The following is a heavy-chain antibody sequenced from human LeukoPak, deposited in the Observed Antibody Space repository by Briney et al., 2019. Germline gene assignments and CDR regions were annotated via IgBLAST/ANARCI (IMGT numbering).Heavy chain of an antibody. Sequence: PGGSLRLSCAASGFTFSSYAMHWVRQAPGKGLEWVAVISYDGSNKYYADSVKGRFTISRDNSKNTLYLQMNSPRAEDTAVYYCARSGVVVIGLEYAFDIWGQGTMVTVSS. V-gene: IGHV3-30-3*01. CDR2: ISYDGSNK. CDR3: ARSGVVVIGLEYAFDI. J-gene: IGHJ3*02. D-gene: IGHD2-21*01. CDR1: GFTFSSYA.